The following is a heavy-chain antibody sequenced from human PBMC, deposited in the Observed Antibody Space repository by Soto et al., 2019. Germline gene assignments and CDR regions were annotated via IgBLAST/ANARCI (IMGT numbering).Heavy chain of an antibody. CDR2: IYYSGST. J-gene: IGHJ5*02. Sequence: SETLSLTCTVSGGSISSSSYYWGWIRQPPGKGLEWIGTIYYSGSTYYNPSLKSRVTISVDTSKNQFSLKLSSVTAADTAVYYCARRVLTGYSFLWFDPWGQGTLVTVSS. D-gene: IGHD3-9*01. V-gene: IGHV4-39*01. CDR3: ARRVLTGYSFLWFDP. CDR1: GGSISSSSYY.